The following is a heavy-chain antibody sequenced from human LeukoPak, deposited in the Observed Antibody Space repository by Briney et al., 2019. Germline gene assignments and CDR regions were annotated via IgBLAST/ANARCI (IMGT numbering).Heavy chain of an antibody. J-gene: IGHJ4*02. D-gene: IGHD5-12*01. CDR2: INHSGST. CDR3: ARWRWQYYFDY. V-gene: IGHV4-34*01. CDR1: GGSFSGYY. Sequence: IPSETLSLTCAVYGGSFSGYYWSWIRQPPGKGLEWIGEINHSGSTNYNPSLKSRVTISVDTSKNQFSLKLSSVTAADTAVYYCARWRWQYYFDYWGQGTLVTVSS.